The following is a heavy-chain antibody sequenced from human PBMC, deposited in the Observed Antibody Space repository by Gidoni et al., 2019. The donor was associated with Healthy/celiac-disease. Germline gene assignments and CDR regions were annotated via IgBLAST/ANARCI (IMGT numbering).Heavy chain of an antibody. D-gene: IGHD1-7*01. J-gene: IGHJ4*02. CDR2: MNPNSGNT. V-gene: IGHV1-8*01. Sequence: QVQLVQSGAEVKKPGASVKVSCKASGSTFTSYDINWVRQATGQGLEWMGWMNPNSGNTGYAQKFQGRVTMTRNTSISTAYMELSSLRSEDTAVYYCARVYGRTGTTPVVFDYWGQGTLVTVSS. CDR1: GSTFTSYD. CDR3: ARVYGRTGTTPVVFDY.